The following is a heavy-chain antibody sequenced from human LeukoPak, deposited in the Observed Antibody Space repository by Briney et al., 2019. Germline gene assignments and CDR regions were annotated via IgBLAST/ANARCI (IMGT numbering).Heavy chain of an antibody. D-gene: IGHD3-3*01. CDR2: IKQDGSEK. V-gene: IGHV3-7*01. J-gene: IGHJ4*02. Sequence: GGSLRLSCSASGFTFSSYWMSWVRQAPGRGLEWVANIKQDGSEKYYVDSVKGRFTISRDNAKNSLYLQMNSLRAEDTAVYYCARAPIVYDFWSGYYIGEDYWGQGTLVTVSS. CDR1: GFTFSSYW. CDR3: ARAPIVYDFWSGYYIGEDY.